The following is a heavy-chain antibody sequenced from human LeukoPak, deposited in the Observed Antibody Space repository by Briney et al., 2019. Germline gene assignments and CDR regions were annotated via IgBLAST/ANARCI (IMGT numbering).Heavy chain of an antibody. J-gene: IGHJ4*02. D-gene: IGHD5-24*01. CDR3: AKGNGYYRGGYYFDY. CDR1: GFTFSSYG. V-gene: IGHV3-30*02. CDR2: IRYDGSNK. Sequence: PGGSLRLSCAASGFTFSSYGMHWVPQAPGKGLEWVAFIRYDGSNKYYADSVKGRFTISRDNSKNTLYLQMNSLRAEDTAVYYCAKGNGYYRGGYYFDYWGQGTLVTVSS.